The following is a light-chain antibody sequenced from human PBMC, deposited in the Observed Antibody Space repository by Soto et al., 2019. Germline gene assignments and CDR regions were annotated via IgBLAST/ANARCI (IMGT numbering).Light chain of an antibody. CDR1: SNDVGTYNL. Sequence: QSARTQPASVSGSPGQSITISCTGISNDVGTYNLVSWYQHHPGKAPKLIIYEASKRPSGVPNRFSGSKSGNTASLTISGLHAEDEADYYCCSYGRSVVFGGGTKLTVL. CDR3: CSYGRSVV. J-gene: IGLJ2*01. V-gene: IGLV2-23*01. CDR2: EAS.